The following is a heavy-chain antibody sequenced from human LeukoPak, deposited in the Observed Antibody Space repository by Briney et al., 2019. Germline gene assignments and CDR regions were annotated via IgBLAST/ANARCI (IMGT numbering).Heavy chain of an antibody. D-gene: IGHD1-26*01. J-gene: IGHJ4*02. CDR2: ISGSGGST. CDR1: GFTFSSYA. Sequence: PGGSLRLSCAASGFTFSSYAMSWVRQAPGKGLEWVSAISGSGGSTYYADSVKGRFTISRDNSKNTLYLQMNSLRAEDTAVYYCAKAGRSGKLGARIESDYWGQGTLVTVSS. V-gene: IGHV3-23*01. CDR3: AKAGRSGKLGARIESDY.